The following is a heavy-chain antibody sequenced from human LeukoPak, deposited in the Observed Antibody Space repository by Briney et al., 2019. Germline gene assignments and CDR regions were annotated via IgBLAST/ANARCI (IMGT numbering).Heavy chain of an antibody. CDR2: ISAYNGNT. CDR3: ARTAARRFDY. D-gene: IGHD6-6*01. J-gene: IGHJ4*02. Sequence: ASVKVSCKASGGTFSSYAISWVRQAPGQGLEWMGWISAYNGNTTYAQKFQGRVTMTRDTSTSTVYMELSSLRSDDTAVYYCARTAARRFDYWAREPWSPSPQ. CDR1: GGTFSSYA. V-gene: IGHV1-18*01.